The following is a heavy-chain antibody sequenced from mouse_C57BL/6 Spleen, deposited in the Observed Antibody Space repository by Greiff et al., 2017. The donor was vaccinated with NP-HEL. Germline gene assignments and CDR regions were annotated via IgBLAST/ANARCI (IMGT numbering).Heavy chain of an antibody. CDR3: ARGPTTVVATRAMDY. Sequence: VQLQQSGAELARPGASVKLSCKASGYTFTSYGISWVKQRTGQGLEWIGEIYPRSGNTYYNEKFKGKATLTADKSSSTAYMELRSLTSEDSAVYFCARGPTTVVATRAMDYWGQGTSVTVSS. D-gene: IGHD1-1*01. J-gene: IGHJ4*01. V-gene: IGHV1-81*01. CDR1: GYTFTSYG. CDR2: IYPRSGNT.